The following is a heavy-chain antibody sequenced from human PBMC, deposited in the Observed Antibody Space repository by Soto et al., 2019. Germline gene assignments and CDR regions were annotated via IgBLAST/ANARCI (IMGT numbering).Heavy chain of an antibody. CDR3: AKWTYLDF. J-gene: IGHJ4*02. CDR2: IVGSDAKT. CDR1: GFSVASFA. V-gene: IGHV3-23*01. Sequence: GGSLRLSSTTSGFSVASFALTWVRQAPGQGLEWVATIVGSDAKTHYADSVKGRFSISRDTSRNTVYLQMNNLRADDTAIYYCAKWTYLDFWGQGTRVTVSP. D-gene: IGHD5-12*01.